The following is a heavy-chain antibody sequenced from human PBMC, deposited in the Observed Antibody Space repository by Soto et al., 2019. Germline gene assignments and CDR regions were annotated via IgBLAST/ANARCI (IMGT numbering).Heavy chain of an antibody. J-gene: IGHJ4*02. CDR3: LGPWNKQ. V-gene: IGHV1-8*01. CDR1: GYTFTSYD. Sequence: QVQLVQSGAEVKEPGASVKVSCKASGYTFTSYDINWVRQATGQGLEWMGWMNPNSGNTGYAQKFQGRVTMNRDTSISTAYMELSSLRAEDTAEYYCLGPWNKQWGQGTLVTVSS. D-gene: IGHD7-27*01. CDR2: MNPNSGNT.